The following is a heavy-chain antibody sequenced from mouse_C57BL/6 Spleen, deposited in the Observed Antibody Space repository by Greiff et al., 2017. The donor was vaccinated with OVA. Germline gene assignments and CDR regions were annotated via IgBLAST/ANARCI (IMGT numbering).Heavy chain of an antibody. Sequence: VQLQQSGAELVRPGTSVKVSCKASGYAFTNYLIEWVKQRPGQGLEWIGVINPGSGGTNYNEKFKGKATLTADKSSSTAYMQLSSLTSEDSAVYFCARYGGNYEGFAYWGQGTLVTVSA. CDR2: INPGSGGT. CDR1: GYAFTNYL. V-gene: IGHV1-54*01. J-gene: IGHJ3*01. D-gene: IGHD2-1*01. CDR3: ARYGGNYEGFAY.